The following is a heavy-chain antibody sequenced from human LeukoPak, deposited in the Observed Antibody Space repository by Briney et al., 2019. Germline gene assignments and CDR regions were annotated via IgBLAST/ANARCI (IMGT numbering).Heavy chain of an antibody. CDR2: ISHSNHYI. V-gene: IGHV3-21*01. CDR1: GFTFSTYT. CDR3: ARDSEGYQLLKGFDY. Sequence: GGSLRLSCAASGFTFSTYTMNWVRHAPGEGLEWVSSISHSNHYIYYADSVKGRFTISRDNAKNSLSLQMNSLRAEDTAVYYCARDSEGYQLLKGFDYWGLGTLVTVSS. J-gene: IGHJ4*02. D-gene: IGHD2-2*01.